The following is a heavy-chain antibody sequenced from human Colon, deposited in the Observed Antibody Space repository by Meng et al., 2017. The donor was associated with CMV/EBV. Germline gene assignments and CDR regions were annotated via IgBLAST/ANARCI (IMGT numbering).Heavy chain of an antibody. D-gene: IGHD2-15*01. CDR2: IKSKNDGGKI. V-gene: IGHV3-15*01. CDR1: GFTFNNAA. Sequence: RLSCAGAGFTFNNAAMTWGRQAAGKGLEWIGGIKSKNDGGKIDYAAPVRGRFAISSDDSKATVYLQIDTLEIEDTGMYYCTTLLRGFWGQGTLVTVSS. J-gene: IGHJ4*02. CDR3: TTLLRGF.